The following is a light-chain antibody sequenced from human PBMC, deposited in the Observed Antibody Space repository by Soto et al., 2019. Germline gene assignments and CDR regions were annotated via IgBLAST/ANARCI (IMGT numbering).Light chain of an antibody. CDR2: ATS. CDR3: QHYNTWPLT. Sequence: EIVMTQSPATLSVSPGERASLSCRASQSVSSNLAWYQQKPGQTPRLLIYATSTRATGIPARFSGSGSGTEFTLTSSSLQAEDVAVYYWQHYNTWPLTFGGGTKVEIK. J-gene: IGKJ4*01. V-gene: IGKV3-15*01. CDR1: QSVSSN.